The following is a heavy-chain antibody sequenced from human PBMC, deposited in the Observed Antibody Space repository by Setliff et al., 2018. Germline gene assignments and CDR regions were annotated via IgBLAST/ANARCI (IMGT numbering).Heavy chain of an antibody. CDR2: TIPMFGTI. V-gene: IGHV1-69*05. D-gene: IGHD3-22*01. CDR3: VREGVDSRSSTDYRDYMDV. Sequence: SVKVSCKASGGTFSSYGISWVRQAPGQGLEWMGGTIPMFGTIDYARKFQGRVKIITDESTSTAYMQLSSLGSEDTAVYYCVREGVDSRSSTDYRDYMDVWGKGTTVNVSS. CDR1: GGTFSSYG. J-gene: IGHJ6*03.